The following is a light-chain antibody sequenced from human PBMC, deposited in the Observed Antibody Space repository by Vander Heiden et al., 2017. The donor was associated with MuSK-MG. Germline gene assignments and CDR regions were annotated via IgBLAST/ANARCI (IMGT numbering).Light chain of an antibody. CDR1: QRVGRF. Sequence: VLTQSPATLSLSPGERATLSCRASQRVGRFLAWLQQRPGQAPRLLIFDASNRATGIPDRFSGSGSGTDFTLTISSLEPEDFAVYYCQQRGSWPPTFGGGTKVEI. CDR2: DAS. J-gene: IGKJ4*01. CDR3: QQRGSWPPT. V-gene: IGKV3-11*01.